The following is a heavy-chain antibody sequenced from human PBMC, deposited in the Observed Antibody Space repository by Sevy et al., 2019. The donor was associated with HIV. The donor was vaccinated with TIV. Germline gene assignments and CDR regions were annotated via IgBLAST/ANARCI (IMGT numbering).Heavy chain of an antibody. CDR2: IIPIFGTA. Sequence: ASVKVSCKASGGTFSSYAISWVRQAPGQGLEWMGGIIPIFGTANYAQKFQGRVTITADESTSTAYMELSSLRSEDTAVYYCARVYRLRGSMDVWGQGTTVTVSS. V-gene: IGHV1-69*13. D-gene: IGHD5-12*01. J-gene: IGHJ6*02. CDR3: ARVYRLRGSMDV. CDR1: GGTFSSYA.